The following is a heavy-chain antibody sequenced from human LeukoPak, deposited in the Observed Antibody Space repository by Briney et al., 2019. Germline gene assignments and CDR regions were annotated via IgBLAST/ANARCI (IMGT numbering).Heavy chain of an antibody. CDR3: ARDVSGSYSFDY. D-gene: IGHD1-26*01. CDR1: GFTFSSYA. J-gene: IGHJ4*02. CDR2: ISYDGSNQ. V-gene: IGHV3-30-3*01. Sequence: GGSLRLSCAASGFTFSSYAMHWVRQAPGKGLEWVAVISYDGSNQYYADSVKGRFTISRDNSKNTLYLQMNSLRAEDTAVYYCARDVSGSYSFDYWGQGTLVTVSS.